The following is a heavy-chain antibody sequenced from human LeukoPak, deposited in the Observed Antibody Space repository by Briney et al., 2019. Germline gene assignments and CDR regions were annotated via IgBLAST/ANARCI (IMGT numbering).Heavy chain of an antibody. CDR2: IYYSGST. CDR1: GGSISSYY. V-gene: IGHV4-59*01. D-gene: IGHD6-19*01. Sequence: PSETLSLTCTVSGGSISSYYWSWIRQPPGKGLEWIGYIYYSGSTNYNPSLKSRVTISVDTSKNQFSLKLSSVTAADTAVYYCARAGYSSGWYPAHYFDYWGQGTLVTVSS. CDR3: ARAGYSSGWYPAHYFDY. J-gene: IGHJ4*02.